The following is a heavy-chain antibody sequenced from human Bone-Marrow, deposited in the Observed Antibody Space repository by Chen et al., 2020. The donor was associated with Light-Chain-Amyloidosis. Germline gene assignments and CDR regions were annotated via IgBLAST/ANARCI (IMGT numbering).Heavy chain of an antibody. CDR2: IRQSGTEK. J-gene: IGHJ3*02. Sequence: EVQLVESGGGLVQPGGSLRLSCEASGFTFSNYWMNWVRQAPGAGLEWVANIRQSGTEKNYVDSVEDRFTISRDNAKNSMYLQINSLRVDDTAVYYCARSPTGASQAFDIWGQGTTVIVS. V-gene: IGHV3-7*01. D-gene: IGHD4-17*01. CDR1: GFTFSNYW. CDR3: ARSPTGASQAFDI.